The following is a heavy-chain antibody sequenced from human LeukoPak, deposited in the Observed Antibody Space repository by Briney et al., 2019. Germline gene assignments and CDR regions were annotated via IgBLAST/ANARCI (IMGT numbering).Heavy chain of an antibody. CDR2: LSGSGATT. D-gene: IGHD3-22*01. CDR3: AKTTVVIITPSFVYFDY. V-gene: IGHV3-23*01. CDR1: GFNFNTYA. J-gene: IGHJ4*02. Sequence: GGSLRLSCAASGFNFNTYAMSWVRQAPGKGLEWVSVLSGSGATTYYADSVKGRFTISRDNSKNTLYLQMNSLRAEDTAVYYCAKTTVVIITPSFVYFDYWGQGTLVTVSS.